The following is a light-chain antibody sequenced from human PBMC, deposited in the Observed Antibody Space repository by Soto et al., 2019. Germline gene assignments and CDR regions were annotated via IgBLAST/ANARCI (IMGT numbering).Light chain of an antibody. CDR1: SSDVGGYNY. CDR3: SSYTSRNTLDYV. J-gene: IGLJ1*01. Sequence: QSVLTQPPSASGSPGQSVTISCTGTSSDVGGYNYVSWYQQHPGKAPKLMIYEVSKRPSGVPDRFSGSKSGNTASLTVSGLQAEDEADYYCSSYTSRNTLDYVFGTGTKLTVL. CDR2: EVS. V-gene: IGLV2-8*01.